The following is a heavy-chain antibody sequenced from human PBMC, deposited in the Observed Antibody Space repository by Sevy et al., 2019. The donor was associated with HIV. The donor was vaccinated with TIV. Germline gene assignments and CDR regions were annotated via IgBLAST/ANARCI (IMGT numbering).Heavy chain of an antibody. D-gene: IGHD3-22*01. V-gene: IGHV3-15*01. J-gene: IGHJ4*02. Sequence: GGSLRLSCTAAGFTLNNAWMHWVRQAPGRGLEWIGRIKSETDRATTDYAAPVKGRFTISRDDSKDTLYLQMNSLLAEDRSTDXAYMELSSLRSEDTAVYYCATAREYYYESSGYFDYWGQGTLVTVSS. CDR3: YMELSSLRSEDTAVYYCATAREYYYESSGYFDY. CDR1: GFTLNNAW. CDR2: IKSETDRATT.